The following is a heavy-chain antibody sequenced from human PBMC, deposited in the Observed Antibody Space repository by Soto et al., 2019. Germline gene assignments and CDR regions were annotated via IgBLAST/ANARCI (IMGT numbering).Heavy chain of an antibody. J-gene: IGHJ4*02. V-gene: IGHV4-31*03. D-gene: IGHD6-19*01. CDR3: ARAPLAPLVGSSGFDY. Sequence: QVQLQESGPGLVKPSQTLSLTCTVSGGSISSGGYYWSWIRQHPGKGLEWIGYIYYSGSTYYNPCLKSRVTLSVDTSKNQFSLKLSPVTAADTAVYYCARAPLAPLVGSSGFDYWGQGTLVTVSS. CDR2: IYYSGST. CDR1: GGSISSGGYY.